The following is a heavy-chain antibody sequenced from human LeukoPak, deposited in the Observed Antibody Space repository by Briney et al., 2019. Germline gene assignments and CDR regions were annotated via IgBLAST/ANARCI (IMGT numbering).Heavy chain of an antibody. V-gene: IGHV3-23*01. CDR1: GFTFISDV. J-gene: IGHJ4*02. CDR2: IFVSGVGT. D-gene: IGHD2-2*01. CDR3: AKTAERYVIVSAYSEY. Sequence: TGGSLRVSSAAPGFTFISDVLSSVCQAPGEGLEWVSAIFVSGVGTYYAESLKGGRTLSTDTSTSTLYIYKDSLRDANTAIYNYAKTAERYVIVSAYSEYWGQGTLVTVSS.